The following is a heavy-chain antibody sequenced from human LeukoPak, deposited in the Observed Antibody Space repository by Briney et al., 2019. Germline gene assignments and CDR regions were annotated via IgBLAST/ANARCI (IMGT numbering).Heavy chain of an antibody. Sequence: PGGSLRLSCAASGFTFSSYAMSWVRQAPGKGLEWVSAISGSGGSTYYADSVKGRFTISRDNAKNSLYLQMNSLRAEDTAVYYCARDLHSSGWPSAFDIWGQGTMVTVSS. CDR1: GFTFSSYA. J-gene: IGHJ3*02. V-gene: IGHV3-23*01. CDR3: ARDLHSSGWPSAFDI. D-gene: IGHD6-19*01. CDR2: ISGSGGST.